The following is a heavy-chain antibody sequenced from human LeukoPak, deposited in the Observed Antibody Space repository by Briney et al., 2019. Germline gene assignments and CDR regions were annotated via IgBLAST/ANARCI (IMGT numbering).Heavy chain of an antibody. CDR1: GGSISSGGYS. CDR2: IYHSGIT. Sequence: SETLSLTCAVSGGSISSGGYSWSWIRQPPGKGLEWIVYIYHSGITYYNPSLKSRVTISVDRSKNQFSLKLSSVTAADTAVYYCARAGYDCSSTSCYGGTYYFDYWGQGTLVTVSS. CDR3: ARAGYDCSSTSCYGGTYYFDY. D-gene: IGHD2-2*01. V-gene: IGHV4-30-2*01. J-gene: IGHJ4*02.